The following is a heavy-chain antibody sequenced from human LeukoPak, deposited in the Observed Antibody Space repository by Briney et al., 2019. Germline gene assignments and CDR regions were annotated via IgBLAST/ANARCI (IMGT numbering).Heavy chain of an antibody. J-gene: IGHJ4*02. Sequence: VASVKVSCKASGGTFSSYAISWVRQAPGQGLEWMGGIIPIFGTANYAQKFQGRVTITADESTSTAYMELSSLRSEDTAVYYCARARGGQQLHVTAIHYYWGQGTLVTVSS. CDR1: GGTFSSYA. V-gene: IGHV1-69*13. CDR3: ARARGGQQLHVTAIHYY. D-gene: IGHD6-13*01. CDR2: IIPIFGTA.